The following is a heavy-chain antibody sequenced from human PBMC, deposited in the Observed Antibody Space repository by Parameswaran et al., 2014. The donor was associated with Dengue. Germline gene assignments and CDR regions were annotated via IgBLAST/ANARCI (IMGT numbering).Heavy chain of an antibody. D-gene: IGHD2-2*01. CDR2: ISYDGSNK. J-gene: IGHJ6*02. V-gene: IGHV3-30-3*01. CDR3: ARSSDQYIVVVPASYYYGMDV. Sequence: WIRQPPGKGLEWVAVISYDGSNKYYADSVKGRFTISRDNSKNTLYLQMNSLRAEDTAVYYCARSSDQYIVVVPASYYYGMDVWGQGTTVTVSS.